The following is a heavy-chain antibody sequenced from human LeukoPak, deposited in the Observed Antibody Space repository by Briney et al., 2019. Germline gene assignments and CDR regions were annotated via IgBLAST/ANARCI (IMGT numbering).Heavy chain of an antibody. CDR3: AKDRLGGPNYWHFDL. CDR2: ISGNGGST. D-gene: IGHD1-26*01. V-gene: IGHV3-23*01. Sequence: GGSLRLSCAASGFTFSSYGMNWVRQAPGKGLEWVSGISGNGGSTYYADSVKGRFTISKDNSKNTLFLQMNNLRVEDTAVYYCAKDRLGGPNYWHFDLWGRGTLVTVSA. CDR1: GFTFSSYG. J-gene: IGHJ2*01.